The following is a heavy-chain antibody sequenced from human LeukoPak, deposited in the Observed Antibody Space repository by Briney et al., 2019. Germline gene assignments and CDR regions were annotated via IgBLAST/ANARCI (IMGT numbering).Heavy chain of an antibody. J-gene: IGHJ4*02. CDR2: INPNSGGT. Sequence: ASVKVSCKASGYTFTGYYMHWVRQAPGQGLEWMGWINPNSGGTNHAQKFQGRVTMTTDTSISTAYMELSRLRSDDTAVYYCGRDRPLGADDYDGFYYRDYWGEGTLVTVSS. CDR3: GRDRPLGADDYDGFYYRDY. V-gene: IGHV1-2*02. D-gene: IGHD3-10*01. CDR1: GYTFTGYY.